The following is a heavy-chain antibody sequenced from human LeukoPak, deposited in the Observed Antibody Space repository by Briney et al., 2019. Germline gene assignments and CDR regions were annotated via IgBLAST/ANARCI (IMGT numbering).Heavy chain of an antibody. Sequence: GTPLRLSCAASGFTFSSYAMHWVRQAPGKGLEWVAVISYDGSNKYYADSVKGRFTISRDNSKNTLYLQMNSLRAEDTAVYYCARTLIRTYGDYDYWGQGTLVTVSS. J-gene: IGHJ4*02. V-gene: IGHV3-30-3*01. D-gene: IGHD4-17*01. CDR1: GFTFSSYA. CDR2: ISYDGSNK. CDR3: ARTLIRTYGDYDY.